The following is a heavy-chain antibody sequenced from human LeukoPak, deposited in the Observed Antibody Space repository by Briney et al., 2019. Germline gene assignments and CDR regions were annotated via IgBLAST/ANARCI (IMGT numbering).Heavy chain of an antibody. CDR3: ARERYDPGGYGYDS. J-gene: IGHJ4*02. V-gene: IGHV3-74*01. D-gene: IGHD5-12*01. CDR2: MNSDGSRT. CDR1: GFTLSSYW. Sequence: GGSLRLSCAASGFTLSSYWMHWVRQGPGKGLVWVSRMNSDGSRTTYADSVKGRFTVSRDNAKNTLYLQMNSLRAEDTAVYYCARERYDPGGYGYDSWGRGTQVIVSS.